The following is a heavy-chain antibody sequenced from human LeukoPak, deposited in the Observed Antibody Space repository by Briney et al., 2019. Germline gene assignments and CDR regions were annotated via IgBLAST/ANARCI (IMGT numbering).Heavy chain of an antibody. CDR3: AIFAYYYGSGSFYYGMDV. D-gene: IGHD3-10*01. CDR1: GGTFSSYA. V-gene: IGHV1-69*06. CDR2: IIPIFGTA. J-gene: IGHJ6*02. Sequence: GASVKVSCKASGGTFSSYAISWVRQAPGQGLEWMGGIIPIFGTANYAQKFQGRVTITADKSTSTAYMELSSLRSEDTAVYYCAIFAYYYGSGSFYYGMDVWGQGTTVTVSS.